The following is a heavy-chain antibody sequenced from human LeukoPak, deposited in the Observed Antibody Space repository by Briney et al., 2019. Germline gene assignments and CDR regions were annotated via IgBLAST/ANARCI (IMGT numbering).Heavy chain of an antibody. V-gene: IGHV3-48*03. Sequence: GGSLRLSCAASGFTFSSYEMNWVRQAPGKGLEWVSYISSSGSTIYYADTVRGRFDISRDNSKNRLFLQMNSLRVEDSGVYYCAKRVPLTALDSWGQGTLVTVSS. CDR2: ISSSGSTI. CDR3: AKRVPLTALDS. CDR1: GFTFSSYE. J-gene: IGHJ5*01. D-gene: IGHD3-3*01.